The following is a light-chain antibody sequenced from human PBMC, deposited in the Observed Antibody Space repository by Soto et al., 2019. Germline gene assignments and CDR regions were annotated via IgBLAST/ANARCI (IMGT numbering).Light chain of an antibody. J-gene: IGKJ1*01. V-gene: IGKV3-20*01. Sequence: EIVLTQSPGTLSLSPGERATLSCRASQSVSDNYLALYQQKPGQAPRLLSYGSFNRATFIPDRVRGRGSGTDFTLSISRLEPEDFAVYYFQQYGSSGTFGQGTKVDIK. CDR1: QSVSDNY. CDR2: GSF. CDR3: QQYGSSGT.